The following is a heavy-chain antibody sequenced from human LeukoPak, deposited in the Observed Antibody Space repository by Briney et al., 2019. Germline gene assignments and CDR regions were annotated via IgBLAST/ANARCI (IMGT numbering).Heavy chain of an antibody. V-gene: IGHV4-38-2*02. CDR3: ARAVGGYDFWSGQPYFDY. J-gene: IGHJ4*02. CDR1: GYSISSGYY. CDR2: IYTSGST. D-gene: IGHD3-3*01. Sequence: SETLSLTCTVSGYSISSGYYWGWIRQPPGKGLEWLGRIYTSGSTNYNPSLKSRVTMSVDTSKNQFSLKLSSVTAADTAVYYCARAVGGYDFWSGQPYFDYWGQGTLVTVSS.